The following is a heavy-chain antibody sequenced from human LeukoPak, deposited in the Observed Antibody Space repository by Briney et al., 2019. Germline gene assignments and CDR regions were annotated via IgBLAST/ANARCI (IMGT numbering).Heavy chain of an antibody. J-gene: IGHJ3*01. V-gene: IGHV4-59*08. CDR1: GGSISSHY. CDR3: ARDDYGVFDAFDV. Sequence: SETLSLTCTVSGGSISSHYWIWIRQPPGKGLEWIGYIYNSGSTNYNPSLKSRVTISLDTSKNQFSLHLTSVTAADTAVYFCARDDYGVFDAFDVWGQGTVVTVSS. D-gene: IGHD3-16*01. CDR2: IYNSGST.